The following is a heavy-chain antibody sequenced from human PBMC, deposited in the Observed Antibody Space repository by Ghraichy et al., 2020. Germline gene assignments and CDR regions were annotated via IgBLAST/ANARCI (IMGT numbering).Heavy chain of an antibody. CDR2: IDSTSSFI. Sequence: GGSLRLSCVVSGFDFSTYSMNWFRQAPGKGLEWVSSIDSTSSFIYYADSMKGRFTISRDNDKNSLYLQINSLRVEDTAVYFCARDGVTTMETFDYWGQGTLVTVSS. CDR1: GFDFSTYS. CDR3: ARDGVTTMETFDY. J-gene: IGHJ4*02. D-gene: IGHD5-18*01. V-gene: IGHV3-21*01.